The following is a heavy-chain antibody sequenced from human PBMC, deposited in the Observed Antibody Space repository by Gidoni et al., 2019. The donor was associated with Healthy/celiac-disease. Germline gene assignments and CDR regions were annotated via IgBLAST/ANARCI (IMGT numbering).Heavy chain of an antibody. CDR2: INHSGST. CDR3: ARSRVAVAGLVYYFDY. CDR1: GGSFSGYY. D-gene: IGHD6-19*01. Sequence: QVQLQQWGAGLLKPSETLSLTCAVSGGSFSGYYWSWIRQPPGKGLEWIGEINHSGSTNYNPSLKSRVTISVDTSKNQFSLKLSSVTAADTAVYYCARSRVAVAGLVYYFDYWGQGTLVTVSS. V-gene: IGHV4-34*01. J-gene: IGHJ4*02.